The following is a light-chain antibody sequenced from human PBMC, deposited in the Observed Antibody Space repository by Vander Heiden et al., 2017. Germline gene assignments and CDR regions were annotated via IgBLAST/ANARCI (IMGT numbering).Light chain of an antibody. V-gene: IGKV1-39*01. J-gene: IGKJ3*01. Sequence: DIQMTQSPSSLSASVGDRVTITCRASQSISSYLHWYQQKPGKAPKLLIYAASSFQSAVPSRFSGSGSGTAFTLRIIMLQPRDFATSYCRQSDSTPPTFGHGTRLDMK. CDR3: RQSDSTPPT. CDR2: AAS. CDR1: QSISSY.